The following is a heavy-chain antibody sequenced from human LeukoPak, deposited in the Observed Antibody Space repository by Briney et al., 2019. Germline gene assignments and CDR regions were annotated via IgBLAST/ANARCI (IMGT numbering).Heavy chain of an antibody. D-gene: IGHD2-15*01. V-gene: IGHV1-69*05. J-gene: IGHJ5*02. Sequence: SVKVSCKASGYTFTSYAISWVRQAPGQGLEWMGGIIPIFGTANYAQKFQGRVTITTDESTSTAYMELSSLRSEDTAVYYCARDRCSGGSCYDFLGFDPWGQGTLVTVSS. CDR3: ARDRCSGGSCYDFLGFDP. CDR1: GYTFTSYA. CDR2: IIPIFGTA.